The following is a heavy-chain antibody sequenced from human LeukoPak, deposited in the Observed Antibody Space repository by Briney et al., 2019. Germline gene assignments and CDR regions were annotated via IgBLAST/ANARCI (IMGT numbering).Heavy chain of an antibody. CDR1: GYTFTSYY. CDR2: INPSGGST. D-gene: IGHD2-2*01. V-gene: IGHV1-46*01. CDR3: ARANFLSCSSTSCLFDY. Sequence: ASVKVSCKASGYTFTSYYMHWVRQAPGQGLEWMGIINPSGGSTSYAQKFQGRVTMTRDTSTSTVYMELSSLRSEDTAVYYCARANFLSCSSTSCLFDYWGQGTLVTVSS. J-gene: IGHJ4*02.